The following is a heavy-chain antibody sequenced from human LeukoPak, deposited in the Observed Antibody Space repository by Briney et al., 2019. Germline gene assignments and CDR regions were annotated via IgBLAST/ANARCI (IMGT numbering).Heavy chain of an antibody. Sequence: ASVKVSCKVSGYTFASYGINWVRQAPGQGREWMGWIRAYNGNTNYAQKFQGRVPLTTDAPTSTAYIELRSLRSDDTAVYYCASGRGYSGYDYFDYWGQGTLVTVSS. D-gene: IGHD5-12*01. J-gene: IGHJ4*02. CDR1: GYTFASYG. CDR3: ASGRGYSGYDYFDY. V-gene: IGHV1-18*01. CDR2: IRAYNGNT.